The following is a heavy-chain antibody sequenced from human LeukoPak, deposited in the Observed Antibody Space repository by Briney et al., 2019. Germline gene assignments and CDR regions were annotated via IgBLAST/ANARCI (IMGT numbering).Heavy chain of an antibody. CDR3: VRDGGVSGYDLLDY. Sequence: GGSLRLSCAASGFTFSNYWMTWVRQAPGKGLEWVAHINQDGSQEHYMDSVKARFTISRDNAKNSLSLQMNSLRAEDTAVYYCVRDGGVSGYDLLDYWGQGTLVTVSS. CDR1: GFTFSNYW. V-gene: IGHV3-7*01. CDR2: INQDGSQE. J-gene: IGHJ4*02. D-gene: IGHD5-12*01.